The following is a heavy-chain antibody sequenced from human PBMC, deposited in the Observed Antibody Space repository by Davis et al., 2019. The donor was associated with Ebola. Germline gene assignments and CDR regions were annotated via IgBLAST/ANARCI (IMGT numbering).Heavy chain of an antibody. V-gene: IGHV3-53*01. CDR3: AGGPWEFDF. CDR1: GFTFSDFW. Sequence: GESLKISCGASGFTFSDFWMSWVRQAPGTGLEWVSLIHKDGRTYYGDSVKGRFTISRDNSKNTLFLQINSLRAEDTALYHCAGGPWEFDFWGQGTLVTVSS. CDR2: IHKDGRT. D-gene: IGHD1-26*01. J-gene: IGHJ4*02.